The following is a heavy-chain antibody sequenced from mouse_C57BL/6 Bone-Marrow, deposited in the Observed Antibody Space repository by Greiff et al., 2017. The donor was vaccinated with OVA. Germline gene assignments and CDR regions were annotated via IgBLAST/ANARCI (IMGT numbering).Heavy chain of an antibody. CDR2: IDPENGDT. Sequence: EVQGVESGAELVRPGASVKLSCTASGFNIKDDYMHWVKQRPEQGLEWIGWIDPENGDTEYASKFQGKATITADTSSNTAYLQLSSLTSEDTAVYYCTGDGFAYWGQGTLVTVSA. D-gene: IGHD3-3*01. V-gene: IGHV14-4*01. J-gene: IGHJ3*01. CDR3: TGDGFAY. CDR1: GFNIKDDY.